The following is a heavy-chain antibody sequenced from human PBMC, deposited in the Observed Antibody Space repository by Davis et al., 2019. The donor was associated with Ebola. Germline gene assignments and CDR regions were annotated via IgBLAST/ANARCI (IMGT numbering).Heavy chain of an antibody. CDR3: TRQGIAAADFDY. V-gene: IGHV3-73*01. CDR2: IRSKANSYAT. CDR1: GFTFSGSA. Sequence: GSLRLSCAASGFTFSGSAMHWVRQASGKGLEWVGRIRSKANSYATAYAASVKGRFTISRDDSKNTAFLQMNSLKTEDTAVYYCTRQGIAAADFDYWGQGTLVTVSS. J-gene: IGHJ4*02. D-gene: IGHD6-13*01.